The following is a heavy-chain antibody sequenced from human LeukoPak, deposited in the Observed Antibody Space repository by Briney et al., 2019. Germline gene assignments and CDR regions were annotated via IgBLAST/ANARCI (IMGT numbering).Heavy chain of an antibody. V-gene: IGHV4-34*01. J-gene: IGHJ6*02. D-gene: IGHD1-26*01. CDR1: GGSFSGYY. Sequence: PSETLSLTCAVYGGSFSGYYWSWIRQPTGKGLEWIGEINHSGSTNYNPSLKSRVTISVDTSKNQFSLKLSSVTAADTAVYYCASPNSGSSIYYYYYGMDVWGQGTTVTVSS. CDR2: INHSGST. CDR3: ASPNSGSSIYYYYYGMDV.